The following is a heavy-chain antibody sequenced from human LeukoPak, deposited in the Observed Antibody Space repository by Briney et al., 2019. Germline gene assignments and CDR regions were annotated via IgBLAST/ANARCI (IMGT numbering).Heavy chain of an antibody. CDR3: AREPSGYSSSWFPLDY. Sequence: ASVKVSCKASGYTFTSYDINWVRQATGQGLEWMGWMNPNSGNTGYAQKFQGRVTMTRNTSISTAYMELSSLRSEDTAVYYCAREPSGYSSSWFPLDYWGQGTLVTVSP. CDR1: GYTFTSYD. D-gene: IGHD6-13*01. CDR2: MNPNSGNT. V-gene: IGHV1-8*01. J-gene: IGHJ4*02.